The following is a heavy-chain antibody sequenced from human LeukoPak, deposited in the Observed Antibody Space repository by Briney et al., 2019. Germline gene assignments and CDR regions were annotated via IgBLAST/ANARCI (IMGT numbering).Heavy chain of an antibody. V-gene: IGHV4-31*03. CDR2: IYYSGST. Sequence: SETLSLTCTVSGGSISSGGYYWSWIRQHPGKGLEWIGYIYYSGSTYYNPSLKSRVTISVDTSKNQFSLKLNSVTAADTAVYYCARDLGQTVYGAFDLWGRGTLVTVSS. CDR1: GGSISSGGYY. CDR3: ARDLGQTVYGAFDL. J-gene: IGHJ2*01. D-gene: IGHD3-10*01.